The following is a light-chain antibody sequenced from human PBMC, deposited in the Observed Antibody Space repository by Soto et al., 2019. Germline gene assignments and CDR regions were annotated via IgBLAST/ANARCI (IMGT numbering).Light chain of an antibody. J-gene: IGLJ3*02. CDR2: SNN. CDR3: AAWDDSLSGHWV. V-gene: IGLV1-47*02. CDR1: RSNIGSFN. Sequence: QSVLTQPPSASGTPGQRVTISCSGSRSNIGSFNVYWYQHLPGSAPKLLIYSNNQRPSGVPDRFSGSKSGTSASLAINGVRSEDEGDYYCAAWDDSLSGHWVFGGGTQLTVL.